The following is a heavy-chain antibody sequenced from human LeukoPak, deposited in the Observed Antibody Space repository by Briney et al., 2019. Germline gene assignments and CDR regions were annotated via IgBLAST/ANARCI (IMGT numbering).Heavy chain of an antibody. CDR3: ARHPLGAYYMDV. CDR2: ISSSSSYI. V-gene: IGHV3-21*01. Sequence: GGSLRLSCAASGFTFSSYSMNWVRQAPGKGLEWVSSISSSSSYIYYADSVKGRFTISRDNAKNSLYLQMNSLRAEDTAVYYCARHPLGAYYMDVWGKGTTVTVSS. CDR1: GFTFSSYS. D-gene: IGHD1-26*01. J-gene: IGHJ6*03.